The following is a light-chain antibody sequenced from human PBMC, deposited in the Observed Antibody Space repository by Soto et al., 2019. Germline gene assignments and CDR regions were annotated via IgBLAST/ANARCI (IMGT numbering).Light chain of an antibody. J-gene: IGLJ1*01. CDR2: EVS. CDR3: SSYTSSSPYV. V-gene: IGLV2-14*01. Sequence: QSVLTQPASVSGSPGQSITISCRGTSSDVGGYNSVSWYQQYPGKAPKLMIYEVSNRPSGVSNRFSGSKSGNTASLTISGLQAEDEADYYCSSYTSSSPYVFGTGTKLTVL. CDR1: SSDVGGYNS.